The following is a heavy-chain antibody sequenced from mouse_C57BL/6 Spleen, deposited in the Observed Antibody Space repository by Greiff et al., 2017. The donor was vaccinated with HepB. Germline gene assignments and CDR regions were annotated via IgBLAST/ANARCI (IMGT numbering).Heavy chain of an antibody. D-gene: IGHD1-3*01. J-gene: IGHJ2*01. V-gene: IGHV3-1*01. CDR2: ISYSGST. CDR1: GYSITSGYD. Sequence: EVQLVESGPGMVKPSQSLSLTCTVTGYSITSGYDWHWIRHFPGNKLEWMGYISYSGSTNYNPSLKSRISITHDTSKNHFFLKLNSVTTEDTATYYCARGTKRDYFDYWGQGTTLTVSS. CDR3: ARGTKRDYFDY.